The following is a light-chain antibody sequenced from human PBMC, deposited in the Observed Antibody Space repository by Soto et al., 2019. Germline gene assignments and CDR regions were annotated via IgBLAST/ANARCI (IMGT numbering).Light chain of an antibody. CDR3: QSYGSSPSANFV. CDR1: SSNIGAGYD. V-gene: IGLV1-40*01. J-gene: IGLJ1*01. CDR2: GND. Sequence: QSVLTQPPSVSGAPGQRVTISCTGSSSNIGAGYDVHWYQQLPGKAPQLLIYGNDNRPSGVPERFSGSKSGTSASLAITGLRADDEADYYCQSYGSSPSANFVFGTGTKVTVL.